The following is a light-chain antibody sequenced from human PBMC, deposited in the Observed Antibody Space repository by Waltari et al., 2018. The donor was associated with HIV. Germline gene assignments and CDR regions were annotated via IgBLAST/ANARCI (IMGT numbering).Light chain of an antibody. CDR3: AAWDDRMVYV. CDR2: ETN. CDR1: SSNIGTNY. J-gene: IGLJ1*01. V-gene: IGLV1-47*01. Sequence: QSVLTQPPSASGTPGQRVTISCSGSSSNIGTNYVYWYQQLPGTAPKLLIHETNQRPSGVPDRFSASKSGTSASLAISGLRPDDEAHYYCAAWDDRMVYVFGTGTEVTVL.